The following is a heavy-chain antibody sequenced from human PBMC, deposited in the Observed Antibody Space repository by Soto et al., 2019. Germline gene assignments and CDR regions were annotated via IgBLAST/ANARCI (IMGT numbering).Heavy chain of an antibody. CDR2: INHSGST. D-gene: IGHD3-3*01. CDR3: ARMRKSNDYDFWSGYYALNYYYGMDV. J-gene: IGHJ6*02. Sequence: PSETLSLTXAVYGGSFSGYYWSWIRQPPGKGLEWIGEINHSGSTNYNPSLKSRVTISVDTSKNQFSLKLSSVTAADTAVYYCARMRKSNDYDFWSGYYALNYYYGMDVWGQGTTVTVSS. V-gene: IGHV4-34*01. CDR1: GGSFSGYY.